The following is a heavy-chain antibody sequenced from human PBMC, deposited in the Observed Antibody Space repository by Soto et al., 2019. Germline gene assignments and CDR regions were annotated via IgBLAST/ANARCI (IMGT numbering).Heavy chain of an antibody. J-gene: IGHJ6*02. V-gene: IGHV5-51*01. CDR2: IYPGDSDT. D-gene: IGHD6-6*01. Sequence: PGESLKISCKGSGYSFTSYWIGWVRQMPGKGLEWMGIIYPGDSDTRYSPSFQGQVTISADKSISTAYLQWSSLKASDTAMYYCAGSSSHYYYGMDVWGQGTTVTVSS. CDR3: AGSSSHYYYGMDV. CDR1: GYSFTSYW.